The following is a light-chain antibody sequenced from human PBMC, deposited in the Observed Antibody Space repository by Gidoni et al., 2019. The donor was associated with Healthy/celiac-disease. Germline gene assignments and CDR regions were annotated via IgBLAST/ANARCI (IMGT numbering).Light chain of an antibody. CDR1: SNDVGNEG. V-gene: IGLV10-54*01. J-gene: IGLJ3*02. CDR3: SAWDSSLSAWV. Sequence: QAGLTQPPSVSKALGQTATPTCTGNSNDVGNEGAAWLQQHQGHPPKLLSSRNNDRPSGISERLSASRSGNTASLTITGLQPEDEADYYCSAWDSSLSAWVFGGGTKLTVL. CDR2: RNN.